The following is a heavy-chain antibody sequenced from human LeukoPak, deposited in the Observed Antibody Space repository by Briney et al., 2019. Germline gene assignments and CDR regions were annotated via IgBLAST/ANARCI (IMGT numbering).Heavy chain of an antibody. V-gene: IGHV3-23*01. J-gene: IGHJ4*02. CDR2: IKGPHAQP. CDR1: GLAVSTSV. Sequence: GGSLRLSCATSGLAVSTSVIYWFRQAPGKGLEWVSDIKGPHAQPSYADSVKGRFSISRDDSKNTVYLEMNSLRAEDTALHYCAKVGVRINSGDYWGQGTLVTVSS. CDR3: AKVGVRINSGDY. D-gene: IGHD3-10*01.